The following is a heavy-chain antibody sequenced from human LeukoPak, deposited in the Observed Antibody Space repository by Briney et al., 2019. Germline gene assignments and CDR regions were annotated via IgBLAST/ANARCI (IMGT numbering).Heavy chain of an antibody. CDR1: GFTFSTYA. V-gene: IGHV3-23*01. J-gene: IGHJ5*02. D-gene: IGHD2-2*01. CDR3: AKDGRGGDCSSASCTNWFGP. CDR2: IGGSGGIT. Sequence: GGSLRLSCAASGFTFSTYALSWVRQAPGKGLEWVSGIGGSGGITYYADSVKGRFTVSRDNSKSTGYLQMNSLRAEDTAVYYCAKDGRGGDCSSASCTNWFGPWGQGTLVTVSS.